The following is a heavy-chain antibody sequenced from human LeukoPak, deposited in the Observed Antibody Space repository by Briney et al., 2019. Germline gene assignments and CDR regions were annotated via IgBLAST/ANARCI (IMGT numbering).Heavy chain of an antibody. J-gene: IGHJ3*02. V-gene: IGHV4-59*01. CDR3: ARGDRDAFDI. CDR2: IYYSGST. CDR1: GGSISSYS. Sequence: PSETLSLTCTVSGGSISSYSWTWIRQPPGKGLEWIGYIYYSGSTNYKPSLKSRVTISIDTSKNQFSLKLISVTAADTAVYYCARGDRDAFDIWGQGTMVTVSS.